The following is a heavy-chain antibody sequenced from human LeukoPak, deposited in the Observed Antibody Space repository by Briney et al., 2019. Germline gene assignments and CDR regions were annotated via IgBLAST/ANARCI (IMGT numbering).Heavy chain of an antibody. J-gene: IGHJ4*02. Sequence: GASVKVSCKASGYTFTGCFMHWVRQAPGQGLDWMGWINPNTGGTKYAQKFQGRVTMTRDTSIGTAYMELSTVTSDDTAVYFCARVHATRYFSLDLGYWGQGTLVTVSS. CDR1: GYTFTGCF. CDR3: ARVHATRYFSLDLGY. CDR2: INPNTGGT. D-gene: IGHD3-9*01. V-gene: IGHV1-2*02.